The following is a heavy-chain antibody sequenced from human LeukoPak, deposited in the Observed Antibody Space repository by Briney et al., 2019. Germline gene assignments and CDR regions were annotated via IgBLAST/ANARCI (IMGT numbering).Heavy chain of an antibody. V-gene: IGHV3-7*05. CDR1: GFTFRSYW. J-gene: IGHJ3*02. CDR3: ARPLRDGYNFDAFDI. D-gene: IGHD5-24*01. Sequence: PGGSLRLSCVASGFTFRSYWMSWVRQAPGKGLEWVANIKQDGSEKYYVDSVKGRFTISRDNAKNSLYLQMNSLRAEDTAVYYCARPLRDGYNFDAFDIWGQGTMVTVSS. CDR2: IKQDGSEK.